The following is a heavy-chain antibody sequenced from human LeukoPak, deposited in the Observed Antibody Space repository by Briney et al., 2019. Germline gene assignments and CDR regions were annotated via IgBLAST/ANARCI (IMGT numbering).Heavy chain of an antibody. V-gene: IGHV1-2*04. CDR2: INPNSGGT. J-gene: IGHJ5*02. Sequence: ASVKVSCKASGYTFTGYYMHWVRQAPGQGLEWMGWINPNSGGTNYAQKFQGWVTMTRDTSISTAYMVLSRLRSDDTAVYYCARAVYGNWFDPWGQGTLVTVSS. CDR3: ARAVYGNWFDP. D-gene: IGHD5/OR15-5a*01. CDR1: GYTFTGYY.